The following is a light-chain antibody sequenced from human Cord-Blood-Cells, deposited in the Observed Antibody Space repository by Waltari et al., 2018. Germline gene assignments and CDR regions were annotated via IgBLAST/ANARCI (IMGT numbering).Light chain of an antibody. J-gene: IGLJ1*01. Sequence: QSALTQPRSVSGSPGQSVTISCTGTSSDVGGYNYVSWYQQHPGKDPKLIIYDVSKRPSAVADPFSGSMSGTTASLTISGLQAEDEADYYCCSYAGSYTFFYVFGTGTKVTVL. V-gene: IGLV2-11*01. CDR1: SSDVGGYNY. CDR2: DVS. CDR3: CSYAGSYTFFYV.